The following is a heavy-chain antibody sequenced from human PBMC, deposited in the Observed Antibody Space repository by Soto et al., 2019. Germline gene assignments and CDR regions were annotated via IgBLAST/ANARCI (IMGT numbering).Heavy chain of an antibody. J-gene: IGHJ5*02. CDR3: ARSRHPRYCISTSCYVVGWFDP. CDR2: IYYSGST. CDR1: GGSISSGDYY. D-gene: IGHD2-2*01. V-gene: IGHV4-30-4*01. Sequence: QVQLQESGPGLVKPSQTLSLTCTVSGGSISSGDYYWSWIRQPPGKGLEWIGYIYYSGSTYYNPSLKSRVTISVDTSKNQFSLKLSSVTAADTAVYYCARSRHPRYCISTSCYVVGWFDPWGQGTLVTVSS.